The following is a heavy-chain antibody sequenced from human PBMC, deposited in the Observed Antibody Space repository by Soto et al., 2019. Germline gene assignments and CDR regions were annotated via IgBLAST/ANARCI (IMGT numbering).Heavy chain of an antibody. CDR2: ISGSSTYV. J-gene: IGHJ3*01. Sequence: EVQLLESGGGLVKPGGSLRLSCAASGFTFSNYIMNWVRQPPGQGLEWVASISGSSTYVYYADSLKGRIAISRDNAKNSLSRELTTWRVEDTAVYYCPGGGGYYYVSGTNAFEVWAKGHWSPSLQ. V-gene: IGHV3-21*01. D-gene: IGHD3-10*01. CDR1: GFTFSNYI. CDR3: PGGGGYYYVSGTNAFEV.